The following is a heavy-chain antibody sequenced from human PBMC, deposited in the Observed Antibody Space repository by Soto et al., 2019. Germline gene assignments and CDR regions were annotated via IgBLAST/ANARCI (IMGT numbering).Heavy chain of an antibody. CDR1: GGTFSSYA. Sequence: QVQLVQSGAEVKKPGSSVKVSCKASGGTFSSYAISWVRQAPGQRLEWMGGIIPVFGTGIYAQKFQGRVTLTADKSTKTAYMELSSLRSADTAVYFCARVGGTGGYTYGLDYWGQGTLVTVSS. J-gene: IGHJ4*02. CDR2: IIPVFGTG. CDR3: ARVGGTGGYTYGLDY. D-gene: IGHD5-18*01. V-gene: IGHV1-69*06.